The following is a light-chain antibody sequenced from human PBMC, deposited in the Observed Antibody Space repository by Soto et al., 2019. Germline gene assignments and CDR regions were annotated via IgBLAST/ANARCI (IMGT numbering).Light chain of an antibody. V-gene: IGLV2-14*01. CDR2: DVS. J-gene: IGLJ2*01. Sequence: QSALTQPASVSGSPGQSITISCTGTSSDVGGYNYVSWYQQHPGKAPKLMIYDVSNRPSGVSNHFSGSKSGNTASLTISGLQAEDEADYYCSSYTSSSTLVFGGGTKLIVL. CDR3: SSYTSSSTLV. CDR1: SSDVGGYNY.